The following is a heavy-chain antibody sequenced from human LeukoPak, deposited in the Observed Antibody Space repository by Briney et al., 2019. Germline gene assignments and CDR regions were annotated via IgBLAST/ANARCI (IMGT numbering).Heavy chain of an antibody. CDR3: ASDAAIYGNGGYYYLW. Sequence: ASVKVSCKASGGTFSRYAISWVRQGPGQGLEWMGGITPMFGSANYAQKFQGRVKITADESTSTAYMELSRLTSEDTAIYYCASDAAIYGNGGYYYLWWGQGTRVTVSS. V-gene: IGHV1-69*13. D-gene: IGHD3-22*01. CDR1: GGTFSRYA. CDR2: ITPMFGSA. J-gene: IGHJ4*02.